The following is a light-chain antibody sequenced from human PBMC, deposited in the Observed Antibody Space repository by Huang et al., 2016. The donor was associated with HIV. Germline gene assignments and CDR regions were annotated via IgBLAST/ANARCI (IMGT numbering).Light chain of an antibody. V-gene: IGKV3-20*01. CDR1: HSVSAAY. CDR2: SAS. CDR3: HQYGQSPYT. Sequence: EIVLTQSPDTLSLSPGERATLSCRASHSVSAAYFAWFQQKPGQAPRLLIYSASYRATGVPDRFSGSASGTDFTLTINKLEPDDFAVYHCHQYGQSPYTFGQGTRLE. J-gene: IGKJ2*01.